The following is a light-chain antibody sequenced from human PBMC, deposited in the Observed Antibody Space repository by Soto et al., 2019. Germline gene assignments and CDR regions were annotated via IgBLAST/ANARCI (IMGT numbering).Light chain of an antibody. Sequence: CTGSSSNIGAGYDVHWYQQLPGTAPKLLIXGNSNRPSGVPDRFSGSKSGTSASLAITGLQAEDEADYYCQSYDSSLSALFGGGTKLTVL. J-gene: IGLJ3*02. CDR1: SSNIGAGYD. CDR2: GNS. V-gene: IGLV1-40*01. CDR3: QSYDSSLSAL.